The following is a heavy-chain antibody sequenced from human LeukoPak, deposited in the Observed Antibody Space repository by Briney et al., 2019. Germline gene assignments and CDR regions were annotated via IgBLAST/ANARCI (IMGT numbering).Heavy chain of an antibody. CDR2: IYTSGST. CDR1: GGSISSYY. J-gene: IGHJ4*02. CDR3: ARDMVRGPARAYFDY. V-gene: IGHV4-4*07. D-gene: IGHD3-10*01. Sequence: SETLSLTCTVSGGSISSYYWSWIRQPAGKGLEWIGRIYTSGSTNYNPSLKSRVTMSVDTSKNQFSLKLSSVTAADTAAYYCARDMVRGPARAYFDYWGQGTLVTVSS.